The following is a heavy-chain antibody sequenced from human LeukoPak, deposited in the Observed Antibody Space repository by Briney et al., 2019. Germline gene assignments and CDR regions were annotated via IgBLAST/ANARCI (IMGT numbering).Heavy chain of an antibody. CDR3: ARDRAPLSPTVVTPGAYDY. V-gene: IGHV4-31*03. Sequence: PSETLSLTCTVSGGSISSGGYYWSWIRQHPGKGLEWIGYIYYSGSTYYNPSLKSRVTISVDTSKNQFSLKLSSVTAADTAVYYCARDRAPLSPTVVTPGAYDYWGQGTLVTVSS. CDR2: IYYSGST. D-gene: IGHD4-23*01. CDR1: GGSISSGGYY. J-gene: IGHJ4*02.